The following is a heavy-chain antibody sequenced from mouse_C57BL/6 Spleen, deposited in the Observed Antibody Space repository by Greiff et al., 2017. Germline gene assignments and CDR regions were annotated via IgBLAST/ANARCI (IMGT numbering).Heavy chain of an antibody. Sequence: EVKVVESGGGLVQPKGSLKLSCAASGFSFNTYAMNWVRQAPGKGLEWVARIRSKSNNYATYYADSVKDRFTISRDDSESMLYLQMNNLKTEDTAMYYCVVDYDGAMDYWGQGTSVTVSS. CDR2: IRSKSNNYAT. CDR3: VVDYDGAMDY. D-gene: IGHD2-4*01. J-gene: IGHJ4*01. V-gene: IGHV10-1*01. CDR1: GFSFNTYA.